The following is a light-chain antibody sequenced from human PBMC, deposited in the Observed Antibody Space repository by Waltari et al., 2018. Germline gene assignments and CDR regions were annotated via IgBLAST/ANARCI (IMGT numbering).Light chain of an antibody. J-gene: IGKJ5*01. V-gene: IGKV3-20*01. CDR3: QQYGSSLPIT. CDR1: QSLGGTY. CDR2: GAS. Sequence: EIVLTQSPGTLSLSPGERATLSCRASQSLGGTYLAWFPQKPGQAPRLLIYGASSRATGIPDRFSGSGSGTDFTLTINSLEPDDFAVYHCQQYGSSLPITFGQGTRLEIK.